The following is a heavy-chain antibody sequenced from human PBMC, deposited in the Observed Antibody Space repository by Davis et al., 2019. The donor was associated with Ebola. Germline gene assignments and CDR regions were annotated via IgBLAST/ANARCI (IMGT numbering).Heavy chain of an antibody. CDR2: IYYSGST. V-gene: IGHV4-39*01. Sequence: SETLSLTCTVSGGSISSSSYYWGWIRQPPGKGLEWIGSIYYSGSTYYNPSLKSRVTISVDTSKNQFSLKLSSVTAADTAVYYCATVLLWSGNFDYWGQGTLVTVSS. CDR3: ATVLLWSGNFDY. D-gene: IGHD3-10*01. CDR1: GGSISSSSYY. J-gene: IGHJ4*02.